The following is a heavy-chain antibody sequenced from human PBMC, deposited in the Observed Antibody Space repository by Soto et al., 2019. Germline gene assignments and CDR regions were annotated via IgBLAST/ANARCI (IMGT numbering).Heavy chain of an antibody. D-gene: IGHD3-3*01. CDR2: IYWNDGT. CDR1: GFSLSANGVG. CDR3: ARKIRGSYWKFAP. V-gene: IGHV2-5*01. Sequence: SGPTLVNPTETLTLTCAFSGFSLSANGVGVGWIRQPPGGALEWLAIIYWNDGTSIRPTLQSRLSISKDTSKNQVVLTLRNMDPRDTGTYYCARKIRGSYWKFAPWGPGAQVTVSS. J-gene: IGHJ5*02.